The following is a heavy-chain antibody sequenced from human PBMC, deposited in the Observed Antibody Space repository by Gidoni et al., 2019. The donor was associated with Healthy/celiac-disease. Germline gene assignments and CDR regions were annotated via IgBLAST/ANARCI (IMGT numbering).Heavy chain of an antibody. CDR3: ARIPGGSSYFDY. D-gene: IGHD1-26*01. Sequence: QVTLRESGPALVKPTQTLTLTCTFSGFALSTSGMCVSWIRQPPGKALEWLALIAWADDKYYSTSLKTRLTISTDTSNNQVVLTLTNMDPVATATYYCARIPGGSSYFDYWGQGTLVTVSS. CDR2: IAWADDK. CDR1: GFALSTSGMC. V-gene: IGHV2-70*01. J-gene: IGHJ4*02.